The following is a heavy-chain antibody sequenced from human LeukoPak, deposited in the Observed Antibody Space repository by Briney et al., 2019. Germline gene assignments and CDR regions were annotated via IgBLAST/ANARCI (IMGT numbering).Heavy chain of an antibody. CDR2: ISSSGSYI. CDR3: ARGPTTVTSDY. J-gene: IGHJ4*02. Sequence: GGSLILSCAASGFTFRSYNMNWVRQAPGKGLEWVSSISSSGSYIYYADSVKGRFTISRDNAKNSLYLQMSSLRAEDTAVYYCARGPTTVTSDYWGRGTLVTVSS. CDR1: GFTFRSYN. V-gene: IGHV3-21*01. D-gene: IGHD4-17*01.